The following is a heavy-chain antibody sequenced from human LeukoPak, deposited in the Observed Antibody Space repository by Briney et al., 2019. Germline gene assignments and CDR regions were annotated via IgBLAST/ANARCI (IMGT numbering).Heavy chain of an antibody. Sequence: GGSLRLSCAASGFTFSDYYMTWIRQAPGKGLEWVSYISNTGSTIYYADSVKGRFTISRDNSKNTLYLQMNSLRAEDTAVYYCARSTLWFGADYWGQGTLVTVSS. CDR3: ARSTLWFGADY. V-gene: IGHV3-11*01. CDR2: ISNTGSTI. J-gene: IGHJ4*02. D-gene: IGHD3-10*01. CDR1: GFTFSDYY.